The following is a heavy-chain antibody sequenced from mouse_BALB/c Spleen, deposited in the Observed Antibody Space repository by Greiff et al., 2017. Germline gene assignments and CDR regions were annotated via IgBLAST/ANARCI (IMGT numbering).Heavy chain of an antibody. J-gene: IGHJ4*01. CDR2: ISIYYDNT. CDR3: ARRGPYYYAMDY. V-gene: IGHV1-67*01. CDR1: GYTFTDYA. Sequence: VQLQQSGPELVRPGESVKISCKGSGYTFTDYAMHWVKQSHAKSLEWIGVISIYYDNTNYNQKFKGKATMTVDKSSSTAYMELARLTSEDSAIYYCARRGPYYYAMDYWGQGTSVTVSS.